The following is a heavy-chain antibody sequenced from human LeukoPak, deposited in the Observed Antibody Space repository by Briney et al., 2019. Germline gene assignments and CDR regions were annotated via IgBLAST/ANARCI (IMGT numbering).Heavy chain of an antibody. D-gene: IGHD3-10*01. J-gene: IGHJ4*02. Sequence: PGGSLRLSWAASGLTFSSYAMNWVRQASGKGLEWVSGITDNGRKTYYADSVKGRFSISRDNSKNTLYLQMSDLRAEDTAVYYCAKITVATTPNYWGQGTLVTVSS. CDR2: ITDNGRKT. CDR1: GLTFSSYA. V-gene: IGHV3-23*01. CDR3: AKITVATTPNY.